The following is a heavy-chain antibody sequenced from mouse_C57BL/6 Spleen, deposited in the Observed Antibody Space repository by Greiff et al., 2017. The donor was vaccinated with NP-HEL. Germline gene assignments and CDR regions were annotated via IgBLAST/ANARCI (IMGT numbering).Heavy chain of an antibody. CDR2: ISSGSSTI. CDR3: ARYAHYWYFDV. CDR1: GFTFSDYG. Sequence: EVKLMESGGGLVKPGGSLKLSCAASGFTFSDYGMHWVRQAPEKGLEWVAYISSGSSTIYYADTVKGRFTISRDNAKNTLFLQMTSLRSEDTAMYYCARYAHYWYFDVWGTGTTVTVSS. J-gene: IGHJ1*03. V-gene: IGHV5-17*01.